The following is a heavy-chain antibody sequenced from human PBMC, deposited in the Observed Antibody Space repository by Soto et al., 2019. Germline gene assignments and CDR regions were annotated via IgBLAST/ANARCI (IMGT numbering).Heavy chain of an antibody. J-gene: IGHJ4*02. D-gene: IGHD2-15*01. Sequence: PSETLSLTCAVSDGSISSSNWWSWVRQPPGKGLEWIGEIYHSGSTNYNPSLKSRVTISVDKSKNQFSLKLSSVTAADTAVYYCARMFYCSGGSCYSDYLGQGTLVTVSS. V-gene: IGHV4-4*02. CDR1: DGSISSSNW. CDR2: IYHSGST. CDR3: ARMFYCSGGSCYSDY.